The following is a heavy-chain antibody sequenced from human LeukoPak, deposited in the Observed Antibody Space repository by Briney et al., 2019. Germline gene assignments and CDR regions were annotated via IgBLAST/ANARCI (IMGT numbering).Heavy chain of an antibody. Sequence: GGSLRLSCAASGFTFSSYAMHWVRQAPGKGLEWVAVISYDGSNKYYADSVKGRFTISRDNSKNTLYLQMNSLRAEDTAVYYCARQKSHSGYDPFDCWGQGTLVTVSS. J-gene: IGHJ4*02. CDR1: GFTFSSYA. D-gene: IGHD5-12*01. CDR3: ARQKSHSGYDPFDC. CDR2: ISYDGSNK. V-gene: IGHV3-30*04.